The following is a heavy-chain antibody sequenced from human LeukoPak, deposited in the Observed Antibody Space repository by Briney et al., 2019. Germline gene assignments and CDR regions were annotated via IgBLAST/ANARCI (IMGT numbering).Heavy chain of an antibody. CDR3: ARHDIVVVGAVTRRSRFFRFDP. Sequence: PGGSLRLSCAASEFSVGSNYMTWVRQAPGKGLEWIGEINHSGSTNYNPSLKSRVTISVDTSKNQFSLKLSSVTAADTAAYYCARHDIVVVGAVTRRSRFFRFDPWGQGTLVTVSS. CDR1: EFSVGSNY. V-gene: IGHV4-34*01. D-gene: IGHD2-15*01. CDR2: INHSGST. J-gene: IGHJ5*02.